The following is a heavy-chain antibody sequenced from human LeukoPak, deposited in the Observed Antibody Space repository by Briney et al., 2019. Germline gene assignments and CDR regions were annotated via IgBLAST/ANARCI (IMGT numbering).Heavy chain of an antibody. J-gene: IGHJ4*02. Sequence: SVKVSCKASGGTFSSYAISWVRQAPGHGLEWMGGIIPIFGTANYAQKFQGRVTITADESTSTAYMELSSLRSEDTAVYYCARASKEWLVLLMSFDYWGQGTLVTVSS. V-gene: IGHV1-69*13. CDR2: IIPIFGTA. D-gene: IGHD6-19*01. CDR3: ARASKEWLVLLMSFDY. CDR1: GGTFSSYA.